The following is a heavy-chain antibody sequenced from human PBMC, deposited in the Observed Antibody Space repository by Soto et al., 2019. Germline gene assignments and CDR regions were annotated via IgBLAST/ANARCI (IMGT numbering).Heavy chain of an antibody. Sequence: PGGSLRLSCAASGFTFSSYWMHWVRQVPGKGLVWVSRIKADGSSTDYADSVKGRFTISRDNAKNTLYLQMNSLRAEDTAVYYCARDLIPYYYDITGPCAHWGQGTLVTVSS. CDR1: GFTFSSYW. CDR2: IKADGSST. D-gene: IGHD3-22*01. J-gene: IGHJ4*02. V-gene: IGHV3-74*01. CDR3: ARDLIPYYYDITGPCAH.